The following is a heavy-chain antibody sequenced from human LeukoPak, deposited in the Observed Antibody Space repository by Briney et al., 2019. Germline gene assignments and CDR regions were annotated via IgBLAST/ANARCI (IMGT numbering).Heavy chain of an antibody. CDR1: GFNFGEYG. CDR2: IRSRGHGGTT. J-gene: IGHJ4*02. D-gene: IGHD3-22*01. Sequence: GGSLRLSCTASGFNFGEYGMSWVRQAPGKGLAWIGFIRSRGHGGTTEYAASVKGRFTISRDDSKSIAYLQLNSLKTEDTAVYYCTLTMIVVARSHFDYWGQGTLVTVSS. CDR3: TLTMIVVARSHFDY. V-gene: IGHV3-49*04.